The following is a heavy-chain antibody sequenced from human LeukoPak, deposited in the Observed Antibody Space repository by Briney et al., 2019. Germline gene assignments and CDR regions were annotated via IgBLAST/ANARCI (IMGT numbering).Heavy chain of an antibody. CDR3: ARLSTQWLVHFDY. CDR1: GFTFSDYY. V-gene: IGHV3-11*04. CDR2: ISSSGSTI. J-gene: IGHJ4*02. Sequence: TGGSLRLSCAASGFTFSDYYMSWIRQAPGKGLEWVSYISSSGSTIYYADSVKGRFTISRDNAKNSLYLQMNSLRAEDTAVYYCARLSTQWLVHFDYWGQGTLVTVSS. D-gene: IGHD6-19*01.